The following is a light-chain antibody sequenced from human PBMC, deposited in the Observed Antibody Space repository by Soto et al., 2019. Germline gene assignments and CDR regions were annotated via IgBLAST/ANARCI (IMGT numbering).Light chain of an antibody. J-gene: IGKJ1*01. CDR3: QQRSNWPHT. Sequence: EIVLTQSPGTLSLSPGERATLSCRASQSVRSSYLAWYQQKPGQAPRLLIYGASSRATGIPDRFSGSGSGTDFTLTISRLEPEDFAVYYCQQRSNWPHTFGQGTKVDIK. CDR1: QSVRSSY. V-gene: IGKV3D-20*02. CDR2: GAS.